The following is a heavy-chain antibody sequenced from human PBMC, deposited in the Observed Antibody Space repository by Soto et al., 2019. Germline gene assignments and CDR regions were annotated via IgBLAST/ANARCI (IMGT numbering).Heavy chain of an antibody. D-gene: IGHD5-18*01. CDR1: GGSISSSSYY. CDR2: IYYSGST. CDR3: AKADEVDTAMVTGDFDY. J-gene: IGHJ4*02. V-gene: IGHV4-39*01. Sequence: SETLSLTCTVSGGSISSSSYYWGWIRQPPGKGLEWIGSIYYSGSTYYNPSLKSRVTISVDTSKNQFSLKLSSVTAADTAVYYCAKADEVDTAMVTGDFDYWGQGTLVT.